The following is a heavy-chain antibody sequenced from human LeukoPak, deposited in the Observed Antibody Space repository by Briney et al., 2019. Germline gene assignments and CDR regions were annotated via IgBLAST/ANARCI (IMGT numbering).Heavy chain of an antibody. D-gene: IGHD6-13*01. CDR3: AKDLGIVAAAGYY. J-gene: IGHJ4*02. CDR1: GFTFSRYG. V-gene: IGHV3-30*18. CDR2: ISYEGSNK. Sequence: QSGGSLRLSCAASGFTFSRYGMHWVRQAPGKGLEWVGVISYEGSNKYYADSVKGRFTISRDNSKNTLYLQMNSLRAEDTAVYYCAKDLGIVAAAGYYWGQRTLVTVSS.